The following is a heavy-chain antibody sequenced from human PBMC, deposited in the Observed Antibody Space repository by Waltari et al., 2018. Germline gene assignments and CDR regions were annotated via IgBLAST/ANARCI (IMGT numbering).Heavy chain of an antibody. Sequence: EVQLVESGGGLVQPGGSLRLSCAASGFTFSSYSMSWVRQAPGKGLEWVSYISSSSSTIYYADSVKGRFTISRDNAKNSLYLQMNSLRAEDTAVYYCAKTTVTALDYWGQGTLVTVSS. CDR3: AKTTVTALDY. CDR2: ISSSSSTI. J-gene: IGHJ4*02. D-gene: IGHD4-17*01. CDR1: GFTFSSYS. V-gene: IGHV3-48*01.